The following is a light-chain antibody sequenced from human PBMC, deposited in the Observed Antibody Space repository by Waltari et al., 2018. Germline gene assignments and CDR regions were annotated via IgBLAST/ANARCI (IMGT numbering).Light chain of an antibody. J-gene: IGLJ2*01. V-gene: IGLV2-14*03. CDR2: NVN. Sequence: QSALTQPASVSGSPGQSITVSCTGTSSDVGAYHYVSWYQQHPGKAPRLIIYNVNSRPSGVSHRFAVSKSDNTASLTISWLQAEDEADYYCASYTKTSTLVFCGGTKLTVL. CDR3: ASYTKTSTLV. CDR1: SSDVGAYHY.